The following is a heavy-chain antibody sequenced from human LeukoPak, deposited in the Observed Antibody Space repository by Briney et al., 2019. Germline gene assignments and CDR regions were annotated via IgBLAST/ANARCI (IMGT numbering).Heavy chain of an antibody. V-gene: IGHV3-9*01. J-gene: IGHJ3*02. CDR2: ISWNSGSI. D-gene: IGHD2-21*02. Sequence: PGRSLRLSCAASGFTFDDYAMHWVRQAPGKGLEWVPGISWNSGSIGYADSVKGRFTISRDNAKNSLYLQMNSLRAEDTALYYCAKTHCGGDCYDAFDIWGQGTMVTVSS. CDR1: GFTFDDYA. CDR3: AKTHCGGDCYDAFDI.